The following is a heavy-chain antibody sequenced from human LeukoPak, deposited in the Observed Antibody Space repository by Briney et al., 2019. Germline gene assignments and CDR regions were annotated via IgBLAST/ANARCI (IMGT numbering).Heavy chain of an antibody. CDR2: IDDGGST. Sequence: SETLSLTCSVSGASMTSHYYTWVRQPPRKGLEWIGYIDDGGSTNYNPSLKSRVTISVDTSKNLFSLNLRSVTASDTAVYYCARHVAFGSWFDPWGQGTLVTVSS. V-gene: IGHV4-59*08. CDR3: ARHVAFGSWFDP. D-gene: IGHD1-26*01. CDR1: GASMTSHY. J-gene: IGHJ5*02.